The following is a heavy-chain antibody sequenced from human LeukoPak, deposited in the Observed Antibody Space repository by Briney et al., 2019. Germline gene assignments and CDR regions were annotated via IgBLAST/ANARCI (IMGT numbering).Heavy chain of an antibody. CDR1: GFPFSSYA. J-gene: IGHJ4*02. D-gene: IGHD4-17*01. CDR2: ISDSGGST. V-gene: IGHV3-23*01. Sequence: GGSLRLSCSASGFPFSSYAMHWVRQAPGKGLEYVSAISDSGGSTYSADSVKGRFTISRDNSKNTLYLQMNSLRAEDTAVYYCAKDYGDFEGLVDYWGQGTLVTVSS. CDR3: AKDYGDFEGLVDY.